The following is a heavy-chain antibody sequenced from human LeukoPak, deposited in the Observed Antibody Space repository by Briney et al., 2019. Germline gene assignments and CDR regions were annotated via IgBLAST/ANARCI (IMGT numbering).Heavy chain of an antibody. V-gene: IGHV3-48*04. CDR2: IGSSGSTV. Sequence: GGSLRLSWAASGFTFSSYGMNSVRQAPGKGLEWGSYIGSSGSTVYSADSVKGRFTIPRDNAKNPLYRELARLRSQGTAIVYCARDSLEHCNSPEALDIWGPRALVTVSS. CDR3: ARDSLEHCNSPEALDI. CDR1: GFTFSSYG. J-gene: IGHJ3*02. D-gene: IGHD4-23*01.